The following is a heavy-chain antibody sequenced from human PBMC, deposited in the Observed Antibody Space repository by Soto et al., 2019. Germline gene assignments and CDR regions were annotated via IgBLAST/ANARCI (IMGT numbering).Heavy chain of an antibody. D-gene: IGHD6-13*01. CDR1: GCSISSYY. CDR3: ARAGAAAGSTQYYYYYYGMDV. Sequence: PSETLSLTCTFSGCSISSYYWSWIRQPPGKGLEWIGYIYYSGSTNYNPSLKSRVTISVDTSKNQFSLKLSSVTAADTAVYYCARAGAAAGSTQYYYYYYGMDVWGQGTTVTVSS. CDR2: IYYSGST. J-gene: IGHJ6*02. V-gene: IGHV4-59*01.